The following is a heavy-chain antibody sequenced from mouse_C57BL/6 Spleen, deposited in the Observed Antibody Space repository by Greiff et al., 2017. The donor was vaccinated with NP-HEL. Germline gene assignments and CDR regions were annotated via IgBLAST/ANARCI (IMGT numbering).Heavy chain of an antibody. V-gene: IGHV1-55*01. CDR3: ARSITTVVAPYYAMDY. CDR2: IYPGSGST. J-gene: IGHJ4*01. CDR1: GYTFTSYW. Sequence: VQLQQPGAELVKPGASVKMSCKASGYTFTSYWITWVKQRPGQGLEWIGDIYPGSGSTNYNEKFKSKATLTVDTSSSTAYMQLSSLTSEDSAVYYCARSITTVVAPYYAMDYWGQGTSVTVSS. D-gene: IGHD1-1*01.